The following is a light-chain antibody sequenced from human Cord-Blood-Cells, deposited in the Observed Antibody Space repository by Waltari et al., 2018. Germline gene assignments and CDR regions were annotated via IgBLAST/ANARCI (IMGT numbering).Light chain of an antibody. Sequence: IHMTQSPSTLSASVGDRVTITCRTRQSISSWLAWYQQKPEKAPKLLIYKASSLESGVPSRFSGSGSGAEVTVTISSLPPDDFATYYCQQYNSDPYTFGQGTKLEIK. CDR3: QQYNSDPYT. CDR1: QSISSW. J-gene: IGKJ2*01. V-gene: IGKV1-5*03. CDR2: KAS.